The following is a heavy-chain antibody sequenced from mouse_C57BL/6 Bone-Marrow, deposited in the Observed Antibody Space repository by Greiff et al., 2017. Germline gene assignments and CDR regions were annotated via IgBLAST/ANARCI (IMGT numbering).Heavy chain of an antibody. CDR2: IYPGSGST. D-gene: IGHD1-1*01. Sequence: QVQLQQPGAELVKPGASVKMSCKASGYTFTSYWITWVKQRPGQGLEWIGDIYPGSGSTNYNEKFKSQATLTVDTSSSTAYMQLSSLTSEDSAVYYCARRWVVDWYFDVWGTGTTVTVSS. V-gene: IGHV1-55*01. CDR3: ARRWVVDWYFDV. CDR1: GYTFTSYW. J-gene: IGHJ1*03.